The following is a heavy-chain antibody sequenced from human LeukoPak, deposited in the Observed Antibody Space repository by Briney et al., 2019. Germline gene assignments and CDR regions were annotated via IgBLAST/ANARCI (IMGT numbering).Heavy chain of an antibody. J-gene: IGHJ1*01. Sequence: GASVKVSCKASGGTFSSYAISWVRQAPGQGLEWMGRIIPILGIANYAQKFQGRVTITADKSTSTAYMELSSPRSEDTAVYYCAKVDRGPIPRVFQHWGQGTLVTVSS. V-gene: IGHV1-69*04. CDR1: GGTFSSYA. D-gene: IGHD3-10*01. CDR2: IIPILGIA. CDR3: AKVDRGPIPRVFQH.